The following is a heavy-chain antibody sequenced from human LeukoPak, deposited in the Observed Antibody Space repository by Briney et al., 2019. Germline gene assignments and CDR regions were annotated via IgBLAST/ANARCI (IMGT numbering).Heavy chain of an antibody. CDR3: ARDKSPAPYYDFWSGSPGGAFDI. J-gene: IGHJ3*02. D-gene: IGHD3-3*01. V-gene: IGHV3-48*01. CDR2: ISSSSSTI. CDR1: GFTFSSYS. Sequence: GGSLRLSCAASGFTFSSYSMNWVRQAPGKGLEWVSYISSSSSTIYYADSVKGRFTISRDNAKNSLYLQMNSLRAEDTAVYYCARDKSPAPYYDFWSGSPGGAFDIWGQGTMVTVSS.